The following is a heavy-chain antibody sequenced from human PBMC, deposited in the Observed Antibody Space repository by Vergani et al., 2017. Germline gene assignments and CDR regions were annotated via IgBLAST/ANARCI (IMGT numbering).Heavy chain of an antibody. D-gene: IGHD3-3*01. J-gene: IGHJ2*01. CDR1: GFTFSDYY. V-gene: IGHV3-11*04. CDR2: ISSSGSTI. CDR3: ARVVQRITIFGVVIYWYFDL. Sequence: QVQLVESGGGLVKPGGSLRLSCAASGFTFSDYYMSWIRQAPGKGLEWGSYISSSGSTIYYADSVKGRFTISRDNAKNSLYLQMNSLRAEDTAVYYCARVVQRITIFGVVIYWYFDLWGRGTLVTVSS.